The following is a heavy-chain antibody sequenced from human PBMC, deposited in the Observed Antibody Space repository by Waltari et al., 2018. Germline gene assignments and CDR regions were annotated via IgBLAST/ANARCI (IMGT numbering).Heavy chain of an antibody. CDR2: ISGSGGST. CDR3: AKAHYDFWSGYPSANGD. J-gene: IGHJ4*02. Sequence: EVQLLESGGGLVQPGGSLRLSCAASGFTFSSYAMSWVRPAPGKGLEWVSAISGSGGSTYYADSVKGRFTISRDNSKNTLYLQMNSLRAEDTAVYYCAKAHYDFWSGYPSANGDWGQGTLVTVSS. V-gene: IGHV3-23*01. CDR1: GFTFSSYA. D-gene: IGHD3-3*01.